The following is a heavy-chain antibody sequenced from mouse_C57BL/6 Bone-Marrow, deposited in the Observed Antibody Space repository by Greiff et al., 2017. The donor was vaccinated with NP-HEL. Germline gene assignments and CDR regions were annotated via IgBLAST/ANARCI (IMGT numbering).Heavy chain of an antibody. CDR1: GFTFSDFY. J-gene: IGHJ3*01. CDR2: SRNKANDYTT. Sequence: EVQLVESGGGLVQSGRSLRLSCATSGFTFSDFYMEWVRQAPGKGLEWIAASRNKANDYTTEYSASVKGRFIVSRDTSQSILYLQMNALRAEDTAIYYCARDLWSPFAYWGQGTLVTVSA. CDR3: ARDLWSPFAY. V-gene: IGHV7-1*01. D-gene: IGHD1-1*02.